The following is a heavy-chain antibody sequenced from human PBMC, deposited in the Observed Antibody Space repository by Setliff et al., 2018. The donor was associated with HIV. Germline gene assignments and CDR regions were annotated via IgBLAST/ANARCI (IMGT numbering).Heavy chain of an antibody. J-gene: IGHJ4*02. CDR3: ARISGSSGLDY. D-gene: IGHD1-26*01. Sequence: GGSLRLSCVVSGFNFSDDYMSWIRQAPGKGLEWVSYISSSGSFTNYADSVKGRFTISRDNAKNSLYLQMNSLRAEDTAVYYCARISGSSGLDYWGQGTLVTVSS. V-gene: IGHV3-11*06. CDR1: GFNFSDDY. CDR2: ISSSGSFT.